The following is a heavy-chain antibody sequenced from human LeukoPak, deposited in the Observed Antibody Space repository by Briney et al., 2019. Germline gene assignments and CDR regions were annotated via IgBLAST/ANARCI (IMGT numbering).Heavy chain of an antibody. CDR3: ARDAQWLVPEGYYYYMDV. CDR2: ISSSSRHI. D-gene: IGHD6-19*01. Sequence: GGSLRLSCAGSGVTFSRYNMNWFRQAPGKGLERVSSISSSSRHIFYADSVKGRFTIPRDNAKNPLFLQMNSLRAEDTAVYYCARDAQWLVPEGYYYYMDVWGKGTTVTVSS. J-gene: IGHJ6*03. V-gene: IGHV3-21*01. CDR1: GVTFSRYN.